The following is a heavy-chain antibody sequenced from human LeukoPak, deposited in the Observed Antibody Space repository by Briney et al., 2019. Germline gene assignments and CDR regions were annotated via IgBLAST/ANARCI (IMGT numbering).Heavy chain of an antibody. D-gene: IGHD2-8*02. CDR2: MNFDGSEK. Sequence: QAGGSLRLSCAASGFPFNTHWMGWIRQAPGAGLEWVADMNFDGSEKYHADSVKGRFTISRDNAKNSIYLQMNSLRPADTAVYFFSRATPPSYWDWGQGTLVTVSS. J-gene: IGHJ4*02. CDR1: GFPFNTHW. V-gene: IGHV3-7*01. CDR3: SRATPPSYWD.